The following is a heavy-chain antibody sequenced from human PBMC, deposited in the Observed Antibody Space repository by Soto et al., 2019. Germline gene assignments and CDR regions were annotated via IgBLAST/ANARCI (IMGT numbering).Heavy chain of an antibody. CDR1: GGTFSSYA. CDR2: IIPIFGTA. V-gene: IGHV1-69*01. Sequence: QVQLVQSGAEVKKPGSSVKVSCKASGGTFSSYAISWVRQAPGQGLEWMGGIIPIFGTANYAQKFQGRVTITADESTSTAYMELSSLRSEDTAVHYCAREGYCSSTSCSKYGMDVWGQGTTVTVSS. J-gene: IGHJ6*02. CDR3: AREGYCSSTSCSKYGMDV. D-gene: IGHD2-2*01.